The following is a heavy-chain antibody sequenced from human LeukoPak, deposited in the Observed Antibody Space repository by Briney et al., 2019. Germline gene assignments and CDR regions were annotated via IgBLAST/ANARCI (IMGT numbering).Heavy chain of an antibody. CDR1: GFTFSSYA. CDR2: ISGSGGST. J-gene: IGHJ6*02. CDR3: ARAYSSGWYGMDV. D-gene: IGHD6-19*01. V-gene: IGHV3-23*01. Sequence: GGALRLSCAASGFTFSSYAMSWVRQAPGKGLEWVSAISGSGGSTYYPGSVKGRFTISRENAKNSLYLQMNSLRAGDTAVYYCARAYSSGWYGMDVWGQGTTVTVSS.